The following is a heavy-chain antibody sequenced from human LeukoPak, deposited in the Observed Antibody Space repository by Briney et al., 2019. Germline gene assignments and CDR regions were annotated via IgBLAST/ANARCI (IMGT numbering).Heavy chain of an antibody. J-gene: IGHJ4*02. D-gene: IGHD4-23*01. CDR2: IANDGTNE. CDR3: ARSDYGGYYDMFDF. V-gene: IGHV3-30*03. CDR1: GFTFYTYG. Sequence: GGSLRLSCAASGFTFYTYGMHWVRQAPGKGLEWVSVIANDGTNEYYADSVKGRLTISRDNSNHTVHLQMDSLRGEDTAFYYCARSDYGGYYDMFDFWGQGTLVIVSS.